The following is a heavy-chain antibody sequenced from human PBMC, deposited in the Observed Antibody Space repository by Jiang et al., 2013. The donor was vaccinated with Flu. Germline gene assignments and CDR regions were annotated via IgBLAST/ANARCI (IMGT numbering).Heavy chain of an antibody. D-gene: IGHD1-26*01. V-gene: IGHV3-23*04. CDR3: ARTGIVGARYFDY. CDR2: ISGSGGTT. Sequence: QLVESGGGLVQPGGSLRLSCAASALTLSSAAMSWVRQSPGKGLEWVSVISGSGGTTDYADSVKGRFTISRDNTKNTLYLQMNSLRAEDTAVYYCARTGIVGARYFDYWGQGTLVTVSS. CDR1: ALTLSSAA. J-gene: IGHJ4*02.